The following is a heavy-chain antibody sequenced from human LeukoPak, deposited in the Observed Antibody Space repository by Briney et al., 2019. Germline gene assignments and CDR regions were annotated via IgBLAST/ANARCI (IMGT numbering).Heavy chain of an antibody. J-gene: IGHJ4*02. CDR3: ATTNDGGGYQWGDFFDF. V-gene: IGHV1-69*04. D-gene: IGHD3-22*01. CDR1: GGTSNSHA. CDR2: IIPNLGTT. Sequence: SVKVSCKASGGTSNSHAIGWVRQAPGQGLEGMGRIIPNLGTTNRAQNFQDRVTLTADKSTNTAYMELTSLTSDDTAVYYCATTNDGGGYQWGDFFDFWGQGTLVTVSS.